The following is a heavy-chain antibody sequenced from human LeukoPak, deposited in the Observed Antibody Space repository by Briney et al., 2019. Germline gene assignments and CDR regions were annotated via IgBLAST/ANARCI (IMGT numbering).Heavy chain of an antibody. Sequence: HPGGSLRLSCAASGFTFSSYAMSWVRQAPGKGLKWVSTISASGGSTYYADSVRGRFTISRDNSKNTLYLQMNSLRADDTAVYYCAKRVAYTTSWYYFDYWGQGTLVTVSS. CDR3: AKRVAYTTSWYYFDY. D-gene: IGHD6-13*01. J-gene: IGHJ4*02. CDR2: ISASGGST. V-gene: IGHV3-23*01. CDR1: GFTFSSYA.